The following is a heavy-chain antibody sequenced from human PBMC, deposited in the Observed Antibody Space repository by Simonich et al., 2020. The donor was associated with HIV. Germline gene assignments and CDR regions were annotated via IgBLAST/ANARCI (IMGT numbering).Heavy chain of an antibody. CDR2: FYYSGGT. CDR3: ARGRPPGFSNGWYHFDF. V-gene: IGHV4-59*12. J-gene: IGHJ4*02. Sequence: QVQLQESGPGLVKPSETLSLRCTVSGGSISSDYWSWIRQPPGKGLEWIGYFYYSGGTNHNPSIKRRVTISVDTSKKQVSLKLSSVTAADTAIYYCARGRPPGFSNGWYHFDFWGQGTLVTVSP. D-gene: IGHD6-19*01. CDR1: GGSISSDY.